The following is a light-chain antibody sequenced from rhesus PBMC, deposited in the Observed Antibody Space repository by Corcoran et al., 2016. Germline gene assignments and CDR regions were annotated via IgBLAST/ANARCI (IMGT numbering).Light chain of an antibody. CDR1: QGIGNY. V-gene: IGKV1-32*04. J-gene: IGKJ1*01. CDR2: QSN. CDR3: QQVNSNPLT. Sequence: DIQVSQSPSSLSASVGDRVTITCRASQGIGNYLNWYQQKPGKAPQLLMYQSNSLATGVPSRFSGSRSGTDFTLTISSLQPQGVATYYCQQVNSNPLTFGQGTKVEIK.